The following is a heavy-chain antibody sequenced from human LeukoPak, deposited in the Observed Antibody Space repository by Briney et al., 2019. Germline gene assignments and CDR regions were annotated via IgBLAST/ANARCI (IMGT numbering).Heavy chain of an antibody. CDR1: GGSISSYY. CDR3: ARDNRGYSYGVILRGSAFDI. D-gene: IGHD5-18*01. Sequence: PSETLFLTCTVSGGSISSYYWSWIRQPAGKGLEWIGYIYHSGSTYYNPFLKSRVTISVDRSKNQFSLKLSSVTAADTAVYYCARDNRGYSYGVILRGSAFDIWGQGTMVTVSS. CDR2: IYHSGST. V-gene: IGHV4-59*06. J-gene: IGHJ3*02.